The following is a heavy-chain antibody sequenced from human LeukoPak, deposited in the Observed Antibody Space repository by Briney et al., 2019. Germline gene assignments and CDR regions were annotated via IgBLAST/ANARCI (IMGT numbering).Heavy chain of an antibody. J-gene: IGHJ6*02. V-gene: IGHV3-23*01. Sequence: GGSLRLSCAASGFTFSSYAMSWVRQAPGKGLEWVSAISGSGGSTYYADSVKGRFTISRDSSKNTLYLQMNSLRAEDTAVYYCAHEAVNTKFPSYYGMDVWGQGTTVTVSS. CDR3: AHEAVNTKFPSYYGMDV. CDR2: ISGSGGST. CDR1: GFTFSSYA. D-gene: IGHD4-17*01.